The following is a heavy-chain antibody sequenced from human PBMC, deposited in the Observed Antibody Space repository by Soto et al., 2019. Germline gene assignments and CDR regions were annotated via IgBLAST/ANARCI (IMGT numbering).Heavy chain of an antibody. CDR2: IIPIFGTA. J-gene: IGHJ4*02. Sequence: ASVKVSCKASGGTFSSYAISWVRQAPGQGLEWMGGIIPIFGTANYAQKFQGRVTITADESTSTAYMELSSLRSEDTAVYYCARDAPSGYTAMGRYYFDYWGQGTLVTVSS. CDR1: GGTFSSYA. CDR3: ARDAPSGYTAMGRYYFDY. D-gene: IGHD5-18*01. V-gene: IGHV1-69*13.